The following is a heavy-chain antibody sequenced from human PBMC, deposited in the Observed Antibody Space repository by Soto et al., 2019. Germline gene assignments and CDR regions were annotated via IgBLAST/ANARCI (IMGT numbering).Heavy chain of an antibody. V-gene: IGHV3-23*01. D-gene: IGHD3-3*01. Sequence: GGSLRLSCAASGFTFSSYAMSWVRQAPGKGLEWVSAISGSGGSKYYENSVKGRFTISRDNSKNTLYLQMNSLRAEDTAVYYCANFGAPTYYDFWSGYPPDYWGQGTLVTVSS. CDR1: GFTFSSYA. CDR2: ISGSGGSK. CDR3: ANFGAPTYYDFWSGYPPDY. J-gene: IGHJ4*02.